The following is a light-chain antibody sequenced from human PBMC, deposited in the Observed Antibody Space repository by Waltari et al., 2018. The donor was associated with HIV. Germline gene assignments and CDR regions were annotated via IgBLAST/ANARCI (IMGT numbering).Light chain of an antibody. CDR1: SSNL. Sequence: QSALTQPASVSGSPGQSITISCTATSSNLVSRYQQHPGKAPKLIIYEVSKRPSGVSDRFSAGKAGNTASLTISGLQAEDEADYHCCSYVGGVNSFVLFGGGTKLTVL. CDR3: CSYVGGVNSFVL. CDR2: EVS. V-gene: IGLV2-23*02. J-gene: IGLJ2*01.